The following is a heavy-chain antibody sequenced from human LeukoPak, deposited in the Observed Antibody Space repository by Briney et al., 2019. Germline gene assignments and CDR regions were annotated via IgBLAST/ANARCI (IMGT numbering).Heavy chain of an antibody. D-gene: IGHD2-2*03. CDR3: ARVEIVVVPAARSYWFDP. CDR2: INHSGST. Sequence: SETLSLTCAVYGGSFSGYYWSWIRQPPGKGLEWIGEINHSGSTNYNPSLKSRVTISVDTSKNQFSLKLSSVTAAGTAVYYCARVEIVVVPAARSYWFDPWGQGTLVTVSS. V-gene: IGHV4-34*01. CDR1: GGSFSGYY. J-gene: IGHJ5*02.